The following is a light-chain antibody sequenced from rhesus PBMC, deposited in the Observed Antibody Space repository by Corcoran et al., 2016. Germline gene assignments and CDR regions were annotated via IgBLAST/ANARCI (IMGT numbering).Light chain of an antibody. V-gene: IGKV1-22*01. CDR3: QQYSSSPFT. J-gene: IGKJ3*01. CDR1: QSISSW. Sequence: GDTVTITCRASQSISSWLAWYQQKPGKAPKLLISKASSLDSGVPSRFSGSGSGTDFTLTISSLQSEDFATYYCQQYSSSPFTFGPGTKLDIK. CDR2: KAS.